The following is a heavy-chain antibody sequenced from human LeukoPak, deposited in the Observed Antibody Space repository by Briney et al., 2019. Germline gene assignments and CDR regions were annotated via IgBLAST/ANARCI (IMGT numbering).Heavy chain of an antibody. J-gene: IGHJ4*02. CDR3: ASNIVVADRGLDY. CDR2: INPNSGGT. D-gene: IGHD6-19*01. Sequence: ASVKVSCKASGYTFTGYYMHWVRQAPGQGLEWMGWINPNSGGTNYAQKFQGRVTMTRDTSISTAYMELSRLRSDDAAVYYCASNIVVADRGLDYWGRGTLVTVSS. CDR1: GYTFTGYY. V-gene: IGHV1-2*02.